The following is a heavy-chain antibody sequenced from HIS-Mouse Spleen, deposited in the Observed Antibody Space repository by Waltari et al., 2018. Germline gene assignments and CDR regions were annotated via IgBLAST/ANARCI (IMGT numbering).Heavy chain of an antibody. J-gene: IGHJ2*01. CDR1: GFTFSSYP. D-gene: IGHD2-21*01. CDR3: ARDTVPHTLYFDL. V-gene: IGHV3-30*04. Sequence: QVPLVESGGGVVQPGRSLGLSRAASGFTFSSYPMRWARAAPGKGLEWVAVISYDGSNKYYADSVKGRFTISRDNSKNTLYLQMNSLRAEDTAVYYCARDTVPHTLYFDLWGRGTLVTVSS. CDR2: ISYDGSNK.